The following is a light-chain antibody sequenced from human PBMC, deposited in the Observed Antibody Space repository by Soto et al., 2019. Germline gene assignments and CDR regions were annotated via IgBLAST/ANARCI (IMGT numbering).Light chain of an antibody. CDR2: EVS. CDR1: SSDVGVYNY. J-gene: IGLJ2*01. Sequence: QSVLTQPPSASGSPGQSVTISCTGTSSDVGVYNYVSWYQQHPGKAPKLMIYEVSKRPSGVPDRFSGSKSGNTASLTVSGLQAEDEADYYCSSFAGNNNLVFGGVTKLTVL. V-gene: IGLV2-8*01. CDR3: SSFAGNNNLV.